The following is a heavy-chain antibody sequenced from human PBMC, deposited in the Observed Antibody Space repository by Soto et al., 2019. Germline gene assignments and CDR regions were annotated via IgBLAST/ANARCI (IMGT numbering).Heavy chain of an antibody. D-gene: IGHD3-3*01. J-gene: IGHJ6*03. Sequence: ASVKVSCKASGYTFTGYYMHWVRQAPGQGLEWMGWINPNSGGTNYAQKFQGWVTMTRDTSISTAYMELSRLRSDDTAVYYCARGGRLRFLEWPPASYYYMYVWDKAITVTVS. V-gene: IGHV1-2*04. CDR1: GYTFTGYY. CDR3: ARGGRLRFLEWPPASYYYMYV. CDR2: INPNSGGT.